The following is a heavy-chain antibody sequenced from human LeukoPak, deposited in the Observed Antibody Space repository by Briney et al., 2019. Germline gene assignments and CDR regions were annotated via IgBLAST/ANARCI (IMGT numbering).Heavy chain of an antibody. J-gene: IGHJ5*02. V-gene: IGHV1-46*01. CDR2: LNPTGGSA. D-gene: IGHD2-2*01. CDR3: ARVGTVVVPAWGGWFDP. Sequence: ASVKVSCKASGYTFTSNYMHWVRQAPGQGLGWMGILNPTGGSASYAQKLQGRLTMTRDTSTSTVYMELSRLRSDDTAVYYCARVGTVVVPAWGGWFDPWGQGTLVTVSS. CDR1: GYTFTSNY.